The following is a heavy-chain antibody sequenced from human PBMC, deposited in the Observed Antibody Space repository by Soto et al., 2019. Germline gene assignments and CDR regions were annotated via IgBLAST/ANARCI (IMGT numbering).Heavy chain of an antibody. V-gene: IGHV1-8*01. CDR3: GVNMVRHVVTDY. CDR2: MNPNSGNR. D-gene: IGHD3-10*01. Sequence: QVPLVQSGAEVKKPWASVQVSCTTSGYTFTSDDINWVRQDTGQGLDWMGWMNPNSGNRGHAGKFQGRVTMPKDTAISTAYMELSSMRSEDTAVDDCGVNMVRHVVTDYWVQGTLVIV. CDR1: GYTFTSDD. J-gene: IGHJ4*02.